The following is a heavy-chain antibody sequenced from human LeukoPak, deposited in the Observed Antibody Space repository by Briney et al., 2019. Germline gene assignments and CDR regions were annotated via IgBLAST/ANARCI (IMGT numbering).Heavy chain of an antibody. CDR1: GYTFTCYY. Sequence: GASVKVSCKASGYTFTCYYMHWMRQAHGQGLEWMGWINPNNGGTNYAQKFQGSVTMNRDTSISTAYMELSRLRSEDTAVYYCARAQFREYCSSTSCYLRPLRLWGQGTLVTVSS. J-gene: IGHJ4*02. D-gene: IGHD2-2*01. CDR2: INPNNGGT. CDR3: ARAQFREYCSSTSCYLRPLRL. V-gene: IGHV1-2*02.